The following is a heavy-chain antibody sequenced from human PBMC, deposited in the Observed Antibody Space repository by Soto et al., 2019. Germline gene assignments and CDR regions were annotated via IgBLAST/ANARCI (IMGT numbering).Heavy chain of an antibody. J-gene: IGHJ4*02. V-gene: IGHV3-23*01. CDR3: ANSISGGRPRVFDY. CDR1: GXTFSSYA. CDR2: ISGSGGST. D-gene: IGHD2-15*01. Sequence: LRLSCAASGXTFSSYAMSWVRQAPGKGLEWVSAISGSGGSTYYADSVKGRFTISRDNSKNTLYLQMNSLRAEDTAVYYCANSISGGRPRVFDYWGQGTLVTVSS.